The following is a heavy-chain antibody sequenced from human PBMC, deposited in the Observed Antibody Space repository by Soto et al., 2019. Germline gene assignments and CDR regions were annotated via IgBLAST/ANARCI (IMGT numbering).Heavy chain of an antibody. Sequence: QVQLVESGGGVVQPGRSLRLSCAASGFTFSSYGMHWVRQAPGKGLEWVAVISYDGSNKYYADSVKGRFTISRDNSKNTLYLQMHSLRAEDKAMYYCAKDMTTVVTPVDYWGQGTLVTVSS. J-gene: IGHJ4*02. V-gene: IGHV3-30*18. D-gene: IGHD4-17*01. CDR1: GFTFSSYG. CDR2: ISYDGSNK. CDR3: AKDMTTVVTPVDY.